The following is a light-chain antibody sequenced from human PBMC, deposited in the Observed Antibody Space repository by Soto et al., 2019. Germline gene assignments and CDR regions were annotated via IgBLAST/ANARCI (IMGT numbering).Light chain of an antibody. J-gene: IGKJ2*01. V-gene: IGKV1-39*01. CDR3: QQSYTSPYP. CDR1: QSITHY. CDR2: AAS. Sequence: DIQMTQSPSSLSASVGDRVTITCRSSQSITHYLNWYQQKPGRAPKFLIYAASTLQRGVPSRFSGSGSGTDFSLTISNLQPEDFATYFCQQSYTSPYPFGQGTKLEIK.